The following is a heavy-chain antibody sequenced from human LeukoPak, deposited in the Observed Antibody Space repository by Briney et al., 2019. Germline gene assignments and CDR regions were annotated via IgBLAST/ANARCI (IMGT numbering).Heavy chain of an antibody. CDR2: ISAYTGNT. D-gene: IGHD2-15*01. CDR3: ARDPSESGFYSDI. CDR1: GYIFTSYG. Sequence: ASVKVSCKASGYIFTSYGISWVRQAPGQGLEWMGWISAYTGNTNYAQKLQGRVTMTTDTSTSTAYMELRSLRSDDTAVNYCARDPSESGFYSDIWGQGTMVTVSS. J-gene: IGHJ3*02. V-gene: IGHV1-18*01.